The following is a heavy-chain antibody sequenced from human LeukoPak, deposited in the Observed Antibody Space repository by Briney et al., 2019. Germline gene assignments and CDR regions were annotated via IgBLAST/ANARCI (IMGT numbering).Heavy chain of an antibody. V-gene: IGHV3-30*18. CDR1: GFTFSSYA. Sequence: GGSLRLSCAASGFTFSSYAMSWVRQAPGKGLEWVAVISYDGSNKYYADSVKGRFTISRDNSKNTLYLQMNSLRAENTAVYYCAKYSSSRAIDYWGQGTLVTVSS. J-gene: IGHJ4*02. CDR2: ISYDGSNK. D-gene: IGHD6-6*01. CDR3: AKYSSSRAIDY.